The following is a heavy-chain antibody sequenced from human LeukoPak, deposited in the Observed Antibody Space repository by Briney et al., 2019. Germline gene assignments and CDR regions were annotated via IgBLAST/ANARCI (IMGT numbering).Heavy chain of an antibody. J-gene: IGHJ4*02. V-gene: IGHV5-51*01. CDR2: IYPGDSDT. CDR3: ARQESGATGTFDY. CDR1: GYSFPSYW. D-gene: IGHD1-26*01. Sequence: GESLKISYKGSGYSFPSYWIGWVRQMPGKGLEWMGIIYPGDSDTRYSPSFQGQGTISSDKSISTAYLQWSSLKASDTAMYYCARQESGATGTFDYRGQGTLVTVSS.